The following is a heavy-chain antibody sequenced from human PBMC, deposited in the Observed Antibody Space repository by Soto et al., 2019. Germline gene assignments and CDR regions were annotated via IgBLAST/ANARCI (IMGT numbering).Heavy chain of an antibody. J-gene: IGHJ4*02. CDR2: IKSKTDGGTT. D-gene: IGHD3-10*01. CDR1: GFTFSNAW. Sequence: EVQLVESGGGLVKPGGSLRLSCAASGFTFSNAWMSWVRQAPGKGLEWVGRIKSKTDGGTTDYAAPVKGRFTISRDDSKNTLYLQMNRLKTEDTAVYYCTTDGGGFGELLTAIFDYWGQGTLVTVSS. CDR3: TTDGGGFGELLTAIFDY. V-gene: IGHV3-15*01.